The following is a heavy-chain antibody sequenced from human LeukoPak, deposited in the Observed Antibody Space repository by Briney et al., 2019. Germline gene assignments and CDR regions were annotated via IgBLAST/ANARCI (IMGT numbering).Heavy chain of an antibody. Sequence: SETLSLTCTVSGGSLSTYYWSSIRQPPGKGLEWVGHIYYSGNTNYNPPLKSRVTISVDTSKNQFSLKLSSVTAADTAVYYCARETYYYDSSGYYPPAEGAFDIWGQGTMVTVSS. V-gene: IGHV4-59*12. D-gene: IGHD3-22*01. J-gene: IGHJ3*02. CDR1: GGSLSTYY. CDR3: ARETYYYDSSGYYPPAEGAFDI. CDR2: IYYSGNT.